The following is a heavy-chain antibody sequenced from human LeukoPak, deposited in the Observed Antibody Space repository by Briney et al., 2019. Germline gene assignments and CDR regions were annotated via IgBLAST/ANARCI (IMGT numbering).Heavy chain of an antibody. D-gene: IGHD3-3*01. Sequence: GGSLRLSCAASGFTFSSYPMHWVRQTPSKGLEGVGILSSDGYNKRYADSVQGRFTISRDNFKNTLHRQMDTETPEDRGIYHCARDAESIFGVLIYTFDYGGQGTLVTVS. CDR2: LSSDGYNK. CDR3: ARDAESIFGVLIYTFDY. CDR1: GFTFSSYP. J-gene: IGHJ4*02. V-gene: IGHV3-30-3*01.